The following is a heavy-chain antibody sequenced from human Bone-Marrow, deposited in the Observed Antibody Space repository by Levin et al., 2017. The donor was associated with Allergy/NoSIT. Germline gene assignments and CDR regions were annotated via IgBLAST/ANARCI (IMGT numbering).Heavy chain of an antibody. CDR3: ARGIIWFGELSHRGEFDY. Sequence: SCAASGFTFSSYGMHWVRQAPGKGLEWVAVIWYDGSNKYYADSVKGRFTISRDNSKNTLYLQMNSLRAEDTAVYYCARGIIWFGELSHRGEFDYWGQGTLVTVSS. CDR2: IWYDGSNK. J-gene: IGHJ4*02. CDR1: GFTFSSYG. D-gene: IGHD3-10*01. V-gene: IGHV3-33*01.